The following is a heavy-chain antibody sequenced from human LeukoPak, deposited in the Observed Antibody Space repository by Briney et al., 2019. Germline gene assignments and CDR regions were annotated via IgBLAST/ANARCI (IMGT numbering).Heavy chain of an antibody. CDR2: MCYSGST. J-gene: IGHJ4*02. D-gene: IGHD4-17*01. V-gene: IGHV4-39*01. Sequence: SETLSLTCTVSGGSISSSSYFWGWIRQPPGKGLVWIGSMCYSGSTYYNPSLKSRVTISVDTSKNQFSLKLSSVTAADTAVYYCASFPRGYGEDYWGQGTLVTVSS. CDR1: GGSISSSSYF. CDR3: ASFPRGYGEDY.